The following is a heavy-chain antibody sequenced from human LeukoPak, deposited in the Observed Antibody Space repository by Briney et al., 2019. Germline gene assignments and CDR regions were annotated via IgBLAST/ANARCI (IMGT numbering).Heavy chain of an antibody. CDR1: GFTFSSYW. D-gene: IGHD3-10*01. CDR2: INSDGSTT. CDR3: ARDEGGGTMVRGFDR. J-gene: IGHJ4*02. Sequence: GGSLRLSCAASGFTFSSYWMHWVRQAPGKGLVWVSRINSDGSTTNYAGSVKGRFTISRDNAKNTLYLQMNSLRAEDTAVYYCARDEGGGTMVRGFDRWGQGTLVTVSS. V-gene: IGHV3-74*01.